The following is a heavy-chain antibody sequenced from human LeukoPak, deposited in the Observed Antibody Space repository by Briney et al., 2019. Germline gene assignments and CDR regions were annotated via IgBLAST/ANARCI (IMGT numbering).Heavy chain of an antibody. CDR3: ARVLSDFWSGYSDAFDI. V-gene: IGHV4-30-4*01. D-gene: IGHD3-3*01. Sequence: SETLSLTCTVSGGSISSGDYYWSWIRQPPGRGLEWIGYIYYSGSTYYNPSLKSRVTISVDTSKNQFSLKLSSVTAADTAVYYCARVLSDFWSGYSDAFDIWGQGTMVAVSS. J-gene: IGHJ3*02. CDR1: GGSISSGDYY. CDR2: IYYSGST.